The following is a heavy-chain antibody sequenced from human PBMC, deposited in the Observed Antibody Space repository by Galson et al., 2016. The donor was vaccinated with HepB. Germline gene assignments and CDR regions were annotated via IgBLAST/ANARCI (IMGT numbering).Heavy chain of an antibody. CDR2: VSYSGSI. D-gene: IGHD3-22*01. J-gene: IGHJ3*01. Sequence: SETLSLTCTVSGGSISNYYWNWIRQPPGKGLEWIGYVSYSGSINYNPSLKSRVTLSGDTSKNQFSLKLRSVTTADTAVYYCARGYDSSGYYYGSDAFDLWGLGTMVTVSS. CDR1: GGSISNYY. CDR3: ARGYDSSGYYYGSDAFDL. V-gene: IGHV4-59*01.